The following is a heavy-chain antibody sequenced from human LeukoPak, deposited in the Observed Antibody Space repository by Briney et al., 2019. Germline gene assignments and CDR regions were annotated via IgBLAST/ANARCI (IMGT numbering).Heavy chain of an antibody. D-gene: IGHD6-19*01. CDR2: IYSGGTT. V-gene: IGHV3-66*04. Sequence: PGGSLRLSCAASGFSLSTNHTSWVRQTPGKGLEWVSLIYSGGTTYYADSVKGRFTLSRDNSKNTLYLQMNSLRAEDTAVYYCAKPASTGRWLTPPDAFDIWGQGTMVTVSS. J-gene: IGHJ3*02. CDR1: GFSLSTNH. CDR3: AKPASTGRWLTPPDAFDI.